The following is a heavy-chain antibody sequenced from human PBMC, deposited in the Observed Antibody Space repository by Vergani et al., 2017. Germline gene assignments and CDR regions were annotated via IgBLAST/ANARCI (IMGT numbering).Heavy chain of an antibody. Sequence: QVQLVQSGAEVKKRGSSVKVSCKASGGTFSSYTISWVRQAPGQGLEWMGRIIPILGIANYAQRFQGRVTITADKSTSTAYMELSSLRSEDTAVYYCARAAGRVYCSGGSCYSGNYYYGMDVWGQGTTVTVSS. CDR2: IIPILGIA. J-gene: IGHJ6*02. CDR1: GGTFSSYT. D-gene: IGHD2-15*01. V-gene: IGHV1-69*02. CDR3: ARAAGRVYCSGGSCYSGNYYYGMDV.